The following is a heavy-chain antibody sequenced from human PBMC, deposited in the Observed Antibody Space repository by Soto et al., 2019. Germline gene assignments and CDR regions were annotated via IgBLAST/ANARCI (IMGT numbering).Heavy chain of an antibody. CDR1: GGSISSYD. D-gene: IGHD3-10*01. V-gene: IGHV4-59*01. J-gene: IGHJ5*02. CDR2: IYYSGST. CDR3: ARVGSLLWFGELLNWFDP. Sequence: PSETLSLTCTVSGGSISSYDWSWIRQPPGKGLEWIGYIYYSGSTNYNPSLKSRVTISVDTSKNQFSLKLSSVTAADTAVYYCARVGSLLWFGELLNWFDPWGQGTLVTVSS.